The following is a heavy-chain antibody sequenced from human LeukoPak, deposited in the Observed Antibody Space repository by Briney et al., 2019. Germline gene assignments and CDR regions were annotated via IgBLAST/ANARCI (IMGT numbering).Heavy chain of an antibody. CDR2: ISAYNGNT. Sequence: ASVTVSCKASGYTFTSYGISWVRQAPGQGLEWMGWISAYNGNTNYAQKLQGRVTMTTDTSTSTAYMELRSLRSDDTAVYYCARDYVAAAMVPPAPTDWGQGTLVTVSS. D-gene: IGHD5-18*01. V-gene: IGHV1-18*01. J-gene: IGHJ4*02. CDR3: ARDYVAAAMVPPAPTD. CDR1: GYTFTSYG.